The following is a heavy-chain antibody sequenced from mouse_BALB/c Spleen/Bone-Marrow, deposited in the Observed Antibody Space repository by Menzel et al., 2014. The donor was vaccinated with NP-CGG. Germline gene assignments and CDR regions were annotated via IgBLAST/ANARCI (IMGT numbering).Heavy chain of an antibody. CDR1: GFNIKDTY. CDR3: ARGGTTATWYFDV. D-gene: IGHD1-2*01. V-gene: IGHV14-3*02. Sequence: EVRLLESGAEPVKPGASVKLSCTASGFNIKDTYMHWVKQRPEQGLEWIGRIDPANGNTKYDPKFQGKATITADTSSNTAYLQLSSLTSEDTAVYYCARGGTTATWYFDVWGAGTTVTVSS. CDR2: IDPANGNT. J-gene: IGHJ1*01.